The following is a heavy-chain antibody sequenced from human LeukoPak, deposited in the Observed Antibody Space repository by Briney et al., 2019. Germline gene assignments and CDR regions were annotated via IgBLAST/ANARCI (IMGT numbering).Heavy chain of an antibody. V-gene: IGHV1-2*02. J-gene: IGHJ4*02. Sequence: ASVKVSCKASGYTFTGYYVHWVRQAPGQGLEGLGWINPNSGGTNYAQKFQGRVTMTRDTSISTAYMELSRLRSDDTAVYYCARASAYGSGKEYYFDYWGQGTLVTVSS. CDR1: GYTFTGYY. D-gene: IGHD3-10*01. CDR2: INPNSGGT. CDR3: ARASAYGSGKEYYFDY.